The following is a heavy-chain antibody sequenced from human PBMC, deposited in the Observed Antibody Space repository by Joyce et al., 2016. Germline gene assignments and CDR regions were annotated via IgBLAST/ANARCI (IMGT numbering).Heavy chain of an antibody. D-gene: IGHD6-13*01. CDR1: GFAFSTYT. J-gene: IGHJ4*02. CDR3: GRVDPTEQPIDY. V-gene: IGHV3-21*01. CDR2: ISDNSRFI. Sequence: EVQLVESGGGLVKPGGSLRLSCAASGFAFSTYTMSWVRQAPGEGREGVSSISDNSRFIYYADSLKGRFTISRDNAKNSLYLQMNSLRAEDTAVYYCGRVDPTEQPIDYWGQGTLVTVSS.